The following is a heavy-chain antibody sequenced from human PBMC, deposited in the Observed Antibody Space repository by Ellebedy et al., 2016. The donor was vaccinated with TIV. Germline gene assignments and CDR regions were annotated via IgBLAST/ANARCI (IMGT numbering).Heavy chain of an antibody. CDR1: GGSISSSNW. Sequence: SETLSLTCAVSGGSISSSNWWSWVRQPPGKGLEWIGEIYHSGSINYNPSLKRRVTISVDKSKNQFSLKLSSVTAADTAVYYCARDRHPRERGGGISVGFDPWGQGTLVTVSS. D-gene: IGHD2-15*01. CDR2: IYHSGSI. V-gene: IGHV4-4*02. J-gene: IGHJ5*02. CDR3: ARDRHPRERGGGISVGFDP.